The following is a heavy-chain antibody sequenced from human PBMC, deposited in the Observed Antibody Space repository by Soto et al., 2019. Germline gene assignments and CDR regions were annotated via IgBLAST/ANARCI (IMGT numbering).Heavy chain of an antibody. V-gene: IGHV3-30*18. J-gene: IGHJ6*02. CDR2: ISYDGSNK. D-gene: IGHD1-26*01. CDR1: GFTFSSYG. Sequence: QVQLVESGGGVVQPGRSLRLSCAASGFTFSSYGMHWVRQAPGKGLEWVAVISYDGSNKYYADSVKGRFTISRDNSKNPLYLQMNSLRAEDTAVYYCAKAPVGAVITSQYYYYYYGMDVWGQGTTVTVSS. CDR3: AKAPVGAVITSQYYYYYYGMDV.